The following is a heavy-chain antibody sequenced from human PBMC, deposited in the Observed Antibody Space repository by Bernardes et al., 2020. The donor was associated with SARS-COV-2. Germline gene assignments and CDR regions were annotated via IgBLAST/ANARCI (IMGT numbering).Heavy chain of an antibody. D-gene: IGHD6-13*01. CDR3: ARDPAAAGTDY. CDR2: INHSGST. J-gene: IGHJ4*02. CDR1: GGSFSGYY. Sequence: SETLSLTCAVYGGSFSGYYWSWIRQPPGKGLEWIGEINHSGSTNYNPSLKSRVTISVDTSKNQFSLKLSSVTAADTAVYYCARDPAAAGTDYWGQGTLVTVSS. V-gene: IGHV4-34*01.